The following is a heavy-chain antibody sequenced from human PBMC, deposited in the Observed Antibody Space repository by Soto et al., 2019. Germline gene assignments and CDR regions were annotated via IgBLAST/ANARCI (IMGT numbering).Heavy chain of an antibody. Sequence: QVQLVQSGAEVKKPGASVKVSCKASGYTFTGYYMHWVRQAPGQGLEWMGWINPNSGGTNYAQKFQGRVTMTRDTSISTAYMELSSLRSDDTAVYYCAREGEGYSYGKALFDYWGQGTLVTVSS. D-gene: IGHD5-18*01. J-gene: IGHJ4*02. CDR1: GYTFTGYY. CDR2: INPNSGGT. CDR3: AREGEGYSYGKALFDY. V-gene: IGHV1-2*02.